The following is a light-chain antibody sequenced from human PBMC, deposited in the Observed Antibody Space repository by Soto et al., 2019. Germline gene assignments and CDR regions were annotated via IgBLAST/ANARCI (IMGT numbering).Light chain of an antibody. Sequence: QSALTQPASVSGSPGQSITISCTGTSSDFDIYKYVSWYQQHPGKAPKLMIYQVTNRPSGVSNRFSGSKSGNTASLTISGLQAEDEAEYFCCSYTGSVNFVFGTGTKLTVL. CDR1: SSDFDIYKY. CDR2: QVT. CDR3: CSYTGSVNFV. V-gene: IGLV2-14*01. J-gene: IGLJ1*01.